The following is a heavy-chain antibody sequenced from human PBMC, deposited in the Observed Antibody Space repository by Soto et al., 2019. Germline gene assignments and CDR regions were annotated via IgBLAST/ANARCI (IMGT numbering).Heavy chain of an antibody. D-gene: IGHD3-10*01. CDR1: GYTFTTYG. CDR2: ISAYNGNT. Sequence: QVQLVQSGAEVKKPGASVKVSCKTSGYTFTTYGVSWVRQAPGQGLEWMGWISAYNGNTNYAQKLQGRVTMTTDTSTSTAYMELRGLRSDDKAVYYCARDRYYYGSGSYYISWFDPWGQGTLVTVSS. CDR3: ARDRYYYGSGSYYISWFDP. J-gene: IGHJ5*02. V-gene: IGHV1-18*04.